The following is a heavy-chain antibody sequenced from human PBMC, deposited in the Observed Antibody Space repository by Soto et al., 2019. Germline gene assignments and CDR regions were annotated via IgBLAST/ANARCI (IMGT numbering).Heavy chain of an antibody. J-gene: IGHJ4*02. V-gene: IGHV1-69*01. D-gene: IGHD5-18*01. Sequence: VKVSCKASGGTFSSYAISWVRQAPGQGLEWMGGIIPIFGTANYAQKFQGRVTITADESTSTAYMELSSLRSEDTAVYYCARSTREYSYGYIVYWGQGTLVTVSS. CDR3: ARSTREYSYGYIVY. CDR2: IIPIFGTA. CDR1: GGTFSSYA.